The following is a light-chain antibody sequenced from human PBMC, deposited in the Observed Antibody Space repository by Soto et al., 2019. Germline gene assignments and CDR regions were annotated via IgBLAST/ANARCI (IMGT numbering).Light chain of an antibody. CDR3: QQYTNWPPYT. CDR2: GAS. V-gene: IGKV3-15*01. CDR1: QSIRNS. J-gene: IGKJ2*01. Sequence: EIVMTQSPATLSVSPGERATLSCRASQSIRNSLAWYQQKPGQAPRLLLYGASTRATGIPARFSGGGSGTEFTLTISSLQSEDFAVYYCQQYTNWPPYTFGQGTKVEIK.